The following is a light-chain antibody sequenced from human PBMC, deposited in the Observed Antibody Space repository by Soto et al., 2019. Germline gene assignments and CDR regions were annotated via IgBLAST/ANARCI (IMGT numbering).Light chain of an antibody. Sequence: EIVLTQSPGTLSLSPGERATLSCRASQSVSSNYLAWYQQKPGQAPRPLIYGASSRATGIPDRFSGSGAGTEFTLTISRLESEDFAGYYCQQYGNSPWTFGQGTKVEIK. J-gene: IGKJ1*01. CDR3: QQYGNSPWT. CDR1: QSVSSNY. V-gene: IGKV3-20*01. CDR2: GAS.